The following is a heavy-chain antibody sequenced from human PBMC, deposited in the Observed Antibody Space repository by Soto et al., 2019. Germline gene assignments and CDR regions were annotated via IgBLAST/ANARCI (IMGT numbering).Heavy chain of an antibody. D-gene: IGHD2-15*01. CDR1: GFIFSDYS. CDR2: ISSDDNYI. V-gene: IGHV3-21*06. Sequence: RRLSCAASGFIFSDYSMNWMRQAPGKGLGWVASISSDDNYIYYRDSVEGRFTISRDNAKNSLYLQMTSLGADDTAVYYCARGRTCKGASCYGGGDYWGQGTLVTVSS. CDR3: ARGRTCKGASCYGGGDY. J-gene: IGHJ4*02.